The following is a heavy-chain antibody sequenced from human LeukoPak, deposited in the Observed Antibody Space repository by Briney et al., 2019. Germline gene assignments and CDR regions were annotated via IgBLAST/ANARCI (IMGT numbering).Heavy chain of an antibody. CDR3: ARGHYYDSSGYHGALDD. D-gene: IGHD3-22*01. CDR1: GGSISSGGYY. J-gene: IGHJ4*02. CDR2: IYYSGST. V-gene: IGHV4-31*03. Sequence: SETLSLTCTVPGGSISSGGYYWSWLRQHPGKGLEWIGYIYYSGSTYYNPSLKSRVTISADTSKNQFSLKLSSVTAADTAVYYCARGHYYDSSGYHGALDDWGRGTLVTVSS.